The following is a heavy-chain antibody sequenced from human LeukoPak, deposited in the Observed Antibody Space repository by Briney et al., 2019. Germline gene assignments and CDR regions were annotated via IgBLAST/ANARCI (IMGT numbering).Heavy chain of an antibody. CDR1: GFTFSSYE. CDR2: ISSSGSTI. D-gene: IGHD5-24*01. V-gene: IGHV3-48*03. Sequence: GGSLRLSCAASGFTFSSYEMNWVRQAPGKGLEWVSYISSSGSTIYYANSVKGRFTISRDNAKNSLYLQMNSLRAEDTAVYYCARGMATDYGMDVWGQGTTVTVSS. J-gene: IGHJ6*02. CDR3: ARGMATDYGMDV.